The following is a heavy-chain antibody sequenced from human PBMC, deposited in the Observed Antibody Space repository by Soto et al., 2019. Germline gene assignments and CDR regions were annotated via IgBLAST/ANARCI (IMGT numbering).Heavy chain of an antibody. CDR1: GYTFTSYA. Sequence: ASVKVSCKAPGYTFTSYAMHWVRQAPGQRLEWMGWINAGNGNTKYSQKLQGRVTITRDTSTSTAYMELSSLRSDDTAVYYCARYCSSTSCYYYYYGMDVWGQGTTVTVSS. CDR3: ARYCSSTSCYYYYYGMDV. V-gene: IGHV1-3*01. CDR2: INAGNGNT. J-gene: IGHJ6*02. D-gene: IGHD2-2*01.